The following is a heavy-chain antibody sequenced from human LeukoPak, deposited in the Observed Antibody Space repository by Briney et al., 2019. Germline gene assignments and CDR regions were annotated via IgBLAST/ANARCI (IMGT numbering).Heavy chain of an antibody. CDR2: IRYDGSNK. CDR1: GFTFSSYG. Sequence: GGSLRLSCAASGFTFSSYGMHWVRRAPGKGLEWVAFIRYDGSNKYYADSVKGRFTISRDNSKNTLYLQMNSLRAEDTAVYYCAKDALGIVVVPAASIDYWGQGTLVTVSS. D-gene: IGHD2-2*01. CDR3: AKDALGIVVVPAASIDY. V-gene: IGHV3-30*02. J-gene: IGHJ4*02.